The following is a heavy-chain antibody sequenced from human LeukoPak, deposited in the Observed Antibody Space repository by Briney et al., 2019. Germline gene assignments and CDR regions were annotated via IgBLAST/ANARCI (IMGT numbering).Heavy chain of an antibody. CDR1: GFTFSSYW. J-gene: IGHJ4*02. Sequence: PGGSLRLSCAASGFTFSSYWMHWVRQAPGKGLVWVSRINSDGSSTSYADSVKGRFTISRDNAKNTLYLQMNSLRAEDTAVYYCARGPAYYDFWSGLANRGIDYWGQGTLVTVSS. CDR2: INSDGSST. CDR3: ARGPAYYDFWSGLANRGIDY. V-gene: IGHV3-74*01. D-gene: IGHD3-3*01.